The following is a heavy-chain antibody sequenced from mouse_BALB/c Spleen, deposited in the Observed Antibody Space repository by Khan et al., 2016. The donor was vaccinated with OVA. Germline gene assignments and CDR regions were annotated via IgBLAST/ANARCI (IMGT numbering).Heavy chain of an antibody. J-gene: IGHJ3*01. D-gene: IGHD2-3*01. CDR3: ASNDIYSLNDY. Sequence: VQLQESGPELVRPGVSVKISCKGSDYTFTDYPMHWVQQSHAKSLEWMGAVSTNYGSTNYNQKFTGKAIMTVDKSTSIAYMETARLTSDASVYYYCASNDIYSLNDYWGHGTQIPVYA. V-gene: IGHV1S137*01. CDR1: DYTFTDYP. CDR2: VSTNYGST.